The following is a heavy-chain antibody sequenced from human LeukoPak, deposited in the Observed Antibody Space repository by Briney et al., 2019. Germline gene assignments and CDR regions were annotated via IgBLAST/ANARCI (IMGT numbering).Heavy chain of an antibody. V-gene: IGHV3-30-3*01. D-gene: IGHD3-16*01. Sequence: PGGSLRLSCAASGFTFSSYAMHWVRQAPGKGLEWVAVISYDGSNKYYADSVKGRFTISRDNSKNTLYLQMNSLRAEDTAVYYCARRGMENAFDIYGQGTMVTVAS. CDR1: GFTFSSYA. CDR3: ARRGMENAFDI. CDR2: ISYDGSNK. J-gene: IGHJ3*02.